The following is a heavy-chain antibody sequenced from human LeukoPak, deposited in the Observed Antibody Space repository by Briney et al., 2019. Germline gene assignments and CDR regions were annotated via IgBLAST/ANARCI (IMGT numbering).Heavy chain of an antibody. Sequence: AWESLKISCKGSGYSFTSYWIGWVRQMPGKGLEWMGIIYPGDSDTRYSPSFQGQVTISADKSISTAYLQWSSLKASDTAMHYCARKSSYYYYYMDVWGKGTTVTVSS. J-gene: IGHJ6*03. V-gene: IGHV5-51*01. CDR2: IYPGDSDT. CDR1: GYSFTSYW. CDR3: ARKSSYYYYYMDV.